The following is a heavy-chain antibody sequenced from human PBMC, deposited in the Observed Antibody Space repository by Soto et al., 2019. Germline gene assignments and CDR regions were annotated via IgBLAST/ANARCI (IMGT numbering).Heavy chain of an antibody. CDR2: ISYDGSNK. CDR3: ARDSLPMYYYDSSGYSAPDY. V-gene: IGHV3-30-3*01. D-gene: IGHD3-22*01. CDR1: GFTFSSYA. J-gene: IGHJ4*02. Sequence: GGSLRLSCAASGFTFSSYAMHWVRQAPGEGLEWVAVISYDGSNKYYADSVKGRFTISRDNSKNTLYLQMNSLRAEDTAVYYCARDSLPMYYYDSSGYSAPDYWGQGTLVTVSS.